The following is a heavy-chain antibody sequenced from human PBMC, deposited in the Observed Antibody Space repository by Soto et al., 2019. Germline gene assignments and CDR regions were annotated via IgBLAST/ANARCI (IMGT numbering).Heavy chain of an antibody. J-gene: IGHJ4*02. CDR1: GFNFKTYS. D-gene: IGHD3-10*01. CDR2: ISETSIAI. V-gene: IGHV3-48*02. Sequence: EVQLVESGGGLVQPGGSLRLSCAASGFNFKTYSMNWVRQAPGKGLEWVSYISETSIAIYYRDSVKGRFTISRDNARNTLYLQMNSLRDEDTAVYYCATLQLGREEFFDSWGQGTLVTVSS. CDR3: ATLQLGREEFFDS.